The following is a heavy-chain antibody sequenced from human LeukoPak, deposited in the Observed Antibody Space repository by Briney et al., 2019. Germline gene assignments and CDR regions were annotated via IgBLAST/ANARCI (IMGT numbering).Heavy chain of an antibody. CDR3: AREGLGYCSSTSCYHPFDY. Sequence: SETLSLTCTVSGGSISSYYWSWIRQPPGKGLEWIGYIYYSGSTNYNPSLKSRVTISVDTSKNQFSLKLSSVTAADTAVYYCAREGLGYCSSTSCYHPFDYWGQGTLVTVS. V-gene: IGHV4-59*12. CDR1: GGSISSYY. D-gene: IGHD2-2*01. CDR2: IYYSGST. J-gene: IGHJ4*02.